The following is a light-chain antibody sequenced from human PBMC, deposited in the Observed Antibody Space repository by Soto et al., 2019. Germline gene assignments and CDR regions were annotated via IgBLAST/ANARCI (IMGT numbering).Light chain of an antibody. CDR3: SSYAGSSTLYV. V-gene: IGLV2-14*01. Sequence: QSALTQPASVSGSPGQSITISCTGTSSDVGGYNYVSWYQHHPGKGPKLIIYDVTDRPSGVSNRFSGSKSGNTASLTISGLQAEDEADYYCSSYAGSSTLYVFGTGTKLTVL. J-gene: IGLJ1*01. CDR2: DVT. CDR1: SSDVGGYNY.